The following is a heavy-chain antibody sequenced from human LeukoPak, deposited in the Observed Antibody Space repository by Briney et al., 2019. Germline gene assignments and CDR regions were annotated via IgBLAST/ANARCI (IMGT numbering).Heavy chain of an antibody. D-gene: IGHD6-13*01. Sequence: VASVKVSFKASGYTFTSYDINWVRQATGQGLEWMGWMNPNSGNTGYAQNFQGRVTMTRNTSISTAYMELSSLRSEDTAVYYCARGWYGQLTFDPWGQGTLVTVSS. CDR1: GYTFTSYD. CDR2: MNPNSGNT. J-gene: IGHJ5*02. CDR3: ARGWYGQLTFDP. V-gene: IGHV1-8*01.